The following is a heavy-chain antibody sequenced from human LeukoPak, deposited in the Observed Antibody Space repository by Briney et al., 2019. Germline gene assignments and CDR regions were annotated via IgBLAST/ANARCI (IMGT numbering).Heavy chain of an antibody. CDR2: ISYDGSNK. CDR3: AKDRAYDSNSYFDY. V-gene: IGHV3-30*18. D-gene: IGHD3-22*01. Sequence: PGRSLRLSCAASGFTFSSCVIHWVRQAPGKGLEGVAVISYDGSNKYYADSVKGRFTISRDNSKNTLYLQMNSLRAEDTAVYYCAKDRAYDSNSYFDYWGQGTLVTVSS. CDR1: GFTFSSCV. J-gene: IGHJ4*02.